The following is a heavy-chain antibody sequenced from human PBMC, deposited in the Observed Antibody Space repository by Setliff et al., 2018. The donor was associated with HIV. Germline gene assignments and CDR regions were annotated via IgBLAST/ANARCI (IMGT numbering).Heavy chain of an antibody. CDR3: TKERYGSTGYDF. CDR1: GFTFSSYW. Sequence: PGGSLRLSCAASGFTFSSYWMSWVRQAPGKGLEWVANIKQDGSEKYYVDSVKGRFTISRDISKNTLYLQMNSLRAEDTAVYYCTKERYGSTGYDFWGQGTLVTVSS. CDR2: IKQDGSEK. J-gene: IGHJ4*02. D-gene: IGHD3-22*01. V-gene: IGHV3-7*01.